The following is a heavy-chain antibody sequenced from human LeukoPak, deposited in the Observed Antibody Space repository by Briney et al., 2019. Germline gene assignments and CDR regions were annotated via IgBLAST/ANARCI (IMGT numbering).Heavy chain of an antibody. J-gene: IGHJ3*02. D-gene: IGHD5-18*01. CDR1: GFTFSSYS. CDR2: ISTSSSYI. Sequence: GGSLRLSCAASGFTFSSYSMNWVRQAPGRGLEWVSFISTSSSYIHYADSVKGRFTISRDNAKKSLYLEMNSLRAEDTAVYYCARVVDTAMVLYGAFDIWGQGTMVIVSS. V-gene: IGHV3-21*01. CDR3: ARVVDTAMVLYGAFDI.